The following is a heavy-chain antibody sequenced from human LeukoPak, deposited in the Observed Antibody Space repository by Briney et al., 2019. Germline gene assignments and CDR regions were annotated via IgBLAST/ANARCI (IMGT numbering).Heavy chain of an antibody. Sequence: ASVKVSCKSSGYTFTGYYMHWVRQAPGQGLEWMGWINPNSGGTNYAQKFQGRVTMTRDTSISTAYMELSRLRSDDTAVYYCASSGYSSGWSNFDYWGQGTLVTVSS. CDR2: INPNSGGT. D-gene: IGHD6-19*01. V-gene: IGHV1-2*02. J-gene: IGHJ4*02. CDR1: GYTFTGYY. CDR3: ASSGYSSGWSNFDY.